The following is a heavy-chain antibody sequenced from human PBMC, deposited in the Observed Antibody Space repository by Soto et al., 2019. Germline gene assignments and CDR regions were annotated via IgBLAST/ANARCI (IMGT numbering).Heavy chain of an antibody. CDR1: GGSVSSGRYY. CDR2: IYYTGST. J-gene: IGHJ5*02. CDR3: ARDKRVSRWFDP. V-gene: IGHV4-61*01. Sequence: SETLSLTCTVSGGSVSSGRYYWSWIRQPPGKGLEWIGYIYYTGSTNYNPSLKSRVTISVDTSKNQFSLKLSSVTAADTAVYYCARDKRVSRWFDPWGQGTLVTVSS.